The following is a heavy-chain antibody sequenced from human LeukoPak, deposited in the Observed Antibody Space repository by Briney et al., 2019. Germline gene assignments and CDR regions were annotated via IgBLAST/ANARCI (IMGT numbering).Heavy chain of an antibody. J-gene: IGHJ3*02. Sequence: GGSLRLSCAASGFTFSSYAMHWVRQAPGKGLEWVAVISYDGSNKYYADSVKGRFTISRDNSENTLYLQMNSLRAEDTAVYYCLLDYDSSGGGAFDIWGQGTMVTVSS. CDR1: GFTFSSYA. V-gene: IGHV3-30*04. D-gene: IGHD3-22*01. CDR2: ISYDGSNK. CDR3: LLDYDSSGGGAFDI.